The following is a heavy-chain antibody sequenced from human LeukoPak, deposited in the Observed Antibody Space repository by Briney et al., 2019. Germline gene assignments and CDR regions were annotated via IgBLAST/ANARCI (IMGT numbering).Heavy chain of an antibody. CDR3: ARDQGGGYYWFDP. J-gene: IGHJ5*02. Sequence: PSEALSLTCTVSGGSINSYYWSWIRQPAGKGLEWIGRIYSSGSTNYNPSLKSRVTMSVDTSNNQFSLKLTSVTAADTAVYYCARDQGGGYYWFDPWGQGTLVTVSS. V-gene: IGHV4-4*07. CDR1: GGSINSYY. CDR2: IYSSGST. D-gene: IGHD5-12*01.